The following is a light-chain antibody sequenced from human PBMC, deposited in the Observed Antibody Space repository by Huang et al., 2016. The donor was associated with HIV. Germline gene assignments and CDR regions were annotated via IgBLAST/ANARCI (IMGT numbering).Light chain of an antibody. Sequence: EIVMTQSPATLSVSPGERATLSCRASQSVCSNLAWYQQKRGQAPRLLIYGASTRATGIPARVSGSGSGTEFTLTISSRQSEDFEVYYCQQYNNWPPYTFGQGTKLEIK. CDR2: GAS. J-gene: IGKJ2*01. CDR1: QSVCSN. V-gene: IGKV3-15*01. CDR3: QQYNNWPPYT.